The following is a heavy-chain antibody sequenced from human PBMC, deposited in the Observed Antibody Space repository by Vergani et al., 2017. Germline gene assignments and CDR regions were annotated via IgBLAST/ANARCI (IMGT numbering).Heavy chain of an antibody. CDR2: IYTSGAT. J-gene: IGHJ3*01. CDR1: GDSISSDNLY. Sequence: QVQLQESGPGLLKPSQTLSLTCTVSGDSISSDNLYWHWLRQPAGKGLEWIGRIYTSGATNYNPSLRSRAIMSVDASKKQFSLKLTSVTAADTAVYYCARDGGEYDKDALDVWGQGTKVTVTS. D-gene: IGHD2-21*01. V-gene: IGHV4-61*02. CDR3: ARDGGEYDKDALDV.